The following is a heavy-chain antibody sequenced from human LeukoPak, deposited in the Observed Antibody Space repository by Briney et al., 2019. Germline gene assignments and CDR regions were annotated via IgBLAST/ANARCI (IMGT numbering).Heavy chain of an antibody. Sequence: PSETLSLTCSVSGAIIKREGFNWDWIRQPPGKGLEYIGSIFYNGNTYYNPSLESRVTISVDTSKNQFSLNLYSVTAADTAVYYCTRRPKEPGLWSGYVDSWGQGTLVTVSS. CDR2: IFYNGNT. CDR3: TRRPKEPGLWSGYVDS. D-gene: IGHD3-3*01. CDR1: GAIIKREGFN. V-gene: IGHV4-39*01. J-gene: IGHJ4*02.